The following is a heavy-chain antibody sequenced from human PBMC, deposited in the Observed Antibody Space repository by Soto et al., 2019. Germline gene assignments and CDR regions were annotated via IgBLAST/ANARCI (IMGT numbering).Heavy chain of an antibody. Sequence: QITLKESGPTLVKPTQTLTLTCTFSGFSLTTSGMGVAWIRQPPGKALEWLALIYWDDDKRYSPSLKSRLTITKDTSKIHVVLTVTNMEAVDTATYYCAYSPRCYSDSRGQKAGGFDIWGQGTLVTVSS. CDR2: IYWDDDK. CDR3: AYSPRCYSDSRGQKAGGFDI. D-gene: IGHD3-22*01. CDR1: GFSLTTSGMG. J-gene: IGHJ3*02. V-gene: IGHV2-5*02.